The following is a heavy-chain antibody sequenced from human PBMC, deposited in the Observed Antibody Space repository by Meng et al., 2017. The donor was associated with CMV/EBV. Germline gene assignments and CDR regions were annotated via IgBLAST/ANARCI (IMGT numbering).Heavy chain of an antibody. CDR1: GFTVSSNY. D-gene: IGHD3-3*01. CDR3: ARDGQGSYDFWSGYYKQYYGMDV. CDR2: IYSGGST. J-gene: IGHJ6*02. Sequence: GVLKISCAASGFTVSSNYMSWVRQAPGKGLEWVSVIYSGGSTYYADSVKGRFTISRDNSKNTLYLQMNSLRAEDTAVYYCARDGQGSYDFWSGYYKQYYGMDVWGQGTTVTVSS. V-gene: IGHV3-53*01.